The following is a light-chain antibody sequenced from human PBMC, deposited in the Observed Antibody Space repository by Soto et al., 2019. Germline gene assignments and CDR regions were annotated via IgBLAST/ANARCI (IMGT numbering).Light chain of an antibody. CDR1: SSNIGAGYD. CDR2: VNI. J-gene: IGLJ2*01. V-gene: IGLV1-40*01. Sequence: QSVLTQPPSVSGAPGQRVTISCTGDSSNIGAGYDVHWYQQLPGTAPKLLIYVNINRPSGVPDRFSASRSDSSASLAITGLQAEDEADYYCQSNDSSLRVLFGGGTKVTVL. CDR3: QSNDSSLRVL.